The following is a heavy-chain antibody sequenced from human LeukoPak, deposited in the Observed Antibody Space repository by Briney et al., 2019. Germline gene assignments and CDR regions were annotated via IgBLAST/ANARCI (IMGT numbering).Heavy chain of an antibody. CDR3: ARDSLLSSSSLSFDY. D-gene: IGHD6-6*01. CDR1: GYTFTSYA. V-gene: IGHV7-4-1*02. Sequence: ASVTVSCKASGYTFTSYAMNWVRQAPGQGLEWMGWINTNTGNPTYAQGFTGRFVFSLDTSVSTAYLQISSLKAEDTAVYYCARDSLLSSSSLSFDYWGQGTLVTVSS. CDR2: INTNTGNP. J-gene: IGHJ4*02.